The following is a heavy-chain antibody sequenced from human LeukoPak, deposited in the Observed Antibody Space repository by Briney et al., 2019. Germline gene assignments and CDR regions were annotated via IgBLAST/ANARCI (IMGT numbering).Heavy chain of an antibody. V-gene: IGHV3-7*01. D-gene: IGHD5-24*01. Sequence: PGGSLRLSCAASGFTFSGYWMSWVRQAPGKGLEWVANIKQDGSEKYYVDSVKGRFTISRDNAKNSLYLQMNSLRAEDTAVYYCARDARWLQHSDAFDIWGQGTMVTVSS. CDR3: ARDARWLQHSDAFDI. CDR1: GFTFSGYW. CDR2: IKQDGSEK. J-gene: IGHJ3*02.